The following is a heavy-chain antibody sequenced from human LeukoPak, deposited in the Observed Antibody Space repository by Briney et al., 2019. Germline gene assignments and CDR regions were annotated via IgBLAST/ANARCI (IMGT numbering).Heavy chain of an antibody. J-gene: IGHJ4*02. CDR1: GFTFSSYE. CDR2: ISSSGSTI. CDR3: ARDNGYCSGGSCYSDWDYFDY. Sequence: PGGSLRLSCAASGFTFSSYEMNWVRQAPGKGLEWVSYISSSGSTIYYADSVKVRFTITRDNAKIALYLQMNSLRADDTAVYYCARDNGYCSGGSCYSDWDYFDYWGQGTLVTVSS. D-gene: IGHD2-15*01. V-gene: IGHV3-48*03.